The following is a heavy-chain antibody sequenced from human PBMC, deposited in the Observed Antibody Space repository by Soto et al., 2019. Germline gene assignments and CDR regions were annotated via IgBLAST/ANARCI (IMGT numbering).Heavy chain of an antibody. CDR1: GYPFSTYG. Sequence: QGQLVQSAPEVRKPGASVKVSCKASGYPFSTYGISWVRQAPGQGLEWMGWISGYNGQTNYAQKFRGRVTFTTDTSATTAYMELRSRRSDDTATYFCARDGRKELWVAGLNAMDVWGQGTTVTVSS. V-gene: IGHV1-18*01. CDR2: ISGYNGQT. CDR3: ARDGRKELWVAGLNAMDV. D-gene: IGHD1-26*01. J-gene: IGHJ6*02.